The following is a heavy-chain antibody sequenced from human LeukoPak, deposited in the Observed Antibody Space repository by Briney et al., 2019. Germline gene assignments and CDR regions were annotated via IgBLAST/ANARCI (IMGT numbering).Heavy chain of an antibody. D-gene: IGHD3-10*01. Sequence: GGSLRLSCAASGFTFSDYWMHWVRQPPGKGLVWVSGINSDESSTSYADSVKGRFSISRDNAKNTLFLQMASLRDEDTAVYYCVRARSGDFDYWGQGTLVSVS. CDR1: GFTFSDYW. J-gene: IGHJ4*02. V-gene: IGHV3-74*01. CDR2: INSDESST. CDR3: VRARSGDFDY.